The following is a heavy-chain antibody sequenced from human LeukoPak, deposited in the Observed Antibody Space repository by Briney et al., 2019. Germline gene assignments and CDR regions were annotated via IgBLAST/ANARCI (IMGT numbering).Heavy chain of an antibody. CDR2: VNPKSGNS. V-gene: IGHV1-8*01. D-gene: IGHD2-2*02. Sequence: GASVKVSCKASGCDFSSFDVNWVRQAPGQGLEWMGRVNPKSGNSGYAQKFQGRVTMTRDTSISTAYMELINLRSDDTAVYYCARGTPYCSSASCYNYWGQGSLVTVSS. CDR3: ARGTPYCSSASCYNY. CDR1: GCDFSSFD. J-gene: IGHJ4*02.